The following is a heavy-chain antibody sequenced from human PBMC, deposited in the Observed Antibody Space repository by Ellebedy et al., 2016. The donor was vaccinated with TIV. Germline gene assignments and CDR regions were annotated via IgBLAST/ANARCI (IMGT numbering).Heavy chain of an antibody. CDR2: ISNDGSRK. V-gene: IGHV3-30-3*01. CDR3: ARYLYIGGYDIFDY. J-gene: IGHJ4*02. Sequence: GESLKISCAASGFTLGSYAVHWVRQAPGKGLEWVAVISNDGSRKEHADSVKGRFTISRDNSKNTLYLQMDSLRAEDMAVYYCARYLYIGGYDIFDYWGQGTLVTVSS. D-gene: IGHD5-12*01. CDR1: GFTLGSYA.